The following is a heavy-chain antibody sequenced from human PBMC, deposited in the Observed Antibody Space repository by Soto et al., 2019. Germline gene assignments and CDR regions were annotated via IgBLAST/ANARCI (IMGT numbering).Heavy chain of an antibody. Sequence: ASVKVSCKASGYTFTSYAMHWVRQAPGQRLEWMGWINAGNGNTKYSQKFQGRVTITRDTSASTAYMQLSSLTSEDTAVYYCARDDSGFSGSHYIDYFNYWGQGALVTVSS. CDR1: GYTFTSYA. CDR2: INAGNGNT. J-gene: IGHJ4*02. CDR3: ARDDSGFSGSHYIDYFNY. V-gene: IGHV1-3*01. D-gene: IGHD1-26*01.